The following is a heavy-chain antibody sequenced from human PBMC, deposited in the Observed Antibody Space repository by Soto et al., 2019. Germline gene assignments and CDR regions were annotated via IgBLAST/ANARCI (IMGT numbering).Heavy chain of an antibody. CDR1: GGSISSYY. Sequence: SETLSLTCTVSGGSISSYYWSWIRQPPGKGPEWIGYIYYSGSTYYNSSLKSRVTISVDTSKNHFSLKLSSVTAADTAVYYCARDLWGYCGADCYPLDVWGQGTTVTVSS. V-gene: IGHV4-59*12. J-gene: IGHJ6*02. CDR3: ARDLWGYCGADCYPLDV. CDR2: IYYSGST. D-gene: IGHD2-21*02.